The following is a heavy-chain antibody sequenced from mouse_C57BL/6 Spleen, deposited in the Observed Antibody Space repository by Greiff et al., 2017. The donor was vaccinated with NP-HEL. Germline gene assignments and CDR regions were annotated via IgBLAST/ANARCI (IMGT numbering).Heavy chain of an antibody. CDR3: AKGTGTAWFAY. D-gene: IGHD4-1*01. V-gene: IGHV5-4*01. CDR2: ISDGGSYT. Sequence: DVHLVESGGGLVKPGGSLKLSCAASGFTFSSYAMSWVRQTPEKRLEWVATISDGGSYTYYPDNVKGRFTISRDNAKNNLYLQMSHLKSEDTAMYYCAKGTGTAWFAYWGQGTLVTVSA. CDR1: GFTFSSYA. J-gene: IGHJ3*01.